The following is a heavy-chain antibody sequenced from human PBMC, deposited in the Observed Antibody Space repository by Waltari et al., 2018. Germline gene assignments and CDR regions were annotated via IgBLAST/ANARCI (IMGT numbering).Heavy chain of an antibody. Sequence: QVQLVQSGAEVKKPGASVKVSCKASGSTFTRYYMHWVRQAPGQGLEWMGIINPSGGSTSYAQKFQGRVTMTRDTSTSTVYMELSSLRSEDTAVYYCARALVQLERRAYYYYMDVWGKGTTVTVSS. CDR1: GSTFTRYY. V-gene: IGHV1-46*03. D-gene: IGHD1-1*01. J-gene: IGHJ6*03. CDR3: ARALVQLERRAYYYYMDV. CDR2: INPSGGST.